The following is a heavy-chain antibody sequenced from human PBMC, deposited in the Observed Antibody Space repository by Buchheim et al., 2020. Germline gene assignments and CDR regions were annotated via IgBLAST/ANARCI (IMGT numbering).Heavy chain of an antibody. D-gene: IGHD6-6*01. CDR3: AGESKGRSSGYDDYGMDV. J-gene: IGHJ6*02. CDR1: GGTFSSYA. V-gene: IGHV1-69*04. Sequence: QVQLVQSGAEVKKPGSSVKVSCKASGGTFSSYAISWVRQAPGQGLEWMGRIIPILGIANYAQKFQGRVTINADKSTSTAYLGLRSLRSEDTAGYYCAGESKGRSSGYDDYGMDVWGQGTT. CDR2: IIPILGIA.